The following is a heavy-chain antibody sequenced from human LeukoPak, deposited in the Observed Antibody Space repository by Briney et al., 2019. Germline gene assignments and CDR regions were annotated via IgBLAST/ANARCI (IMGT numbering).Heavy chain of an antibody. V-gene: IGHV1-18*01. CDR2: ISAYNGNT. D-gene: IGHD3-10*01. J-gene: IGHJ4*02. Sequence: ASVKVSCKASGGTFSSYAISWVRQAPGQGLEWMGWISAYNGNTNYAQKLQGRVTMTTDTSTSTAYMELRSLRSDDTAVYYCAISYVSGSYYPDYWGQGTLVTVSS. CDR3: AISYVSGSYYPDY. CDR1: GGTFSSYA.